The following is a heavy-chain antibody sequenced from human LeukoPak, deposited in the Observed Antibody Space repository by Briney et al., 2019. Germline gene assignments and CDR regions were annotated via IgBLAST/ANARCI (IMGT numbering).Heavy chain of an antibody. CDR2: ISGSGGST. Sequence: PGGSLRLSCAASGFTFSSYAMSWVRQAPGKGLEWVSAISGSGGSTYYADSVKGRFTISRDNSKNTLYLQMNSLRAEDTAVYYCVNWAAIYYYDSSGSSPGTFFDYWGQGTLVTVSS. J-gene: IGHJ4*02. CDR1: GFTFSSYA. D-gene: IGHD3-22*01. CDR3: VNWAAIYYYDSSGSSPGTFFDY. V-gene: IGHV3-23*01.